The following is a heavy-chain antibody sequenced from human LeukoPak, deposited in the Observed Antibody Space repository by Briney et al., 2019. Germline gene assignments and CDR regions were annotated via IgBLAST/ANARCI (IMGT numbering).Heavy chain of an antibody. J-gene: IGHJ3*02. CDR2: ISWKSGSI. CDR1: GFTFDDYA. D-gene: IGHD6-13*01. CDR3: AKDIQGSSSWYAFDI. V-gene: IGHV3-9*01. Sequence: GGSLRLSCAASGFTFDDYAMHWVRQAPGKCLEWVSGISWKSGSIGYADSVKGRFTISRDNAKNSLYLQMNSLRAEDTALYYCAKDIQGSSSWYAFDIWGQGTMVTVSS.